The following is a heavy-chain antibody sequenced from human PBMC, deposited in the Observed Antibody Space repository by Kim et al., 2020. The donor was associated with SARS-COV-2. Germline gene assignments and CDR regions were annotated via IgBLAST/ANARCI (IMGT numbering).Heavy chain of an antibody. Sequence: GGSLRLSCAASGFTFSSYAMRWVRQAPGKGLEWVSAISGSGGSNYYAASVKRWFTISRDNSKNTLHLQMNMLTAETTVVYCAGRDRDEYQWSGMEVWG. CDR1: GFTFSSYA. J-gene: IGHJ6*02. CDR3: GRDRDEYQWSGMEV. CDR2: ISGSGGSN. D-gene: IGHD2-8*01. V-gene: IGHV3-23*01.